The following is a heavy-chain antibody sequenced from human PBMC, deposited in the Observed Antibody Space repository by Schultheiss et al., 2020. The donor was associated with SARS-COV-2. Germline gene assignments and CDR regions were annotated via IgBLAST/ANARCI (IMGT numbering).Heavy chain of an antibody. J-gene: IGHJ6*02. CDR3: ARDSNYYGMDV. CDR2: ISSNGGST. V-gene: IGHV3-64*01. CDR1: GFTFGDYA. Sequence: GGSLRLSCAASGFTFGDYAMSWVRQAPGKGLEYVSAISSNGGSTYYANSVKGRFTISRDNSKNTLYLQMGSLRAEDMAVYYCARDSNYYGMDVWGQGTTVTVSS.